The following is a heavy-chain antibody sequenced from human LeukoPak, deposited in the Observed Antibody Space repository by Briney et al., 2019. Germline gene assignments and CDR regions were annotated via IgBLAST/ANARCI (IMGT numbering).Heavy chain of an antibody. CDR2: ISASGSNT. CDR3: AKEGAYGPTVLTR. V-gene: IGHV3-23*01. CDR1: GFTFSSLD. Sequence: GGSLRLSCAASGFTFSSLDMAWVRQAPGKGLEWVSGISASGSNTFYADSVKGRFTISRDNSKNTLYLQMNSLRAEDTAVYYCAKEGAYGPTVLTRWGQGTLVTVSS. J-gene: IGHJ4*02. D-gene: IGHD4-17*01.